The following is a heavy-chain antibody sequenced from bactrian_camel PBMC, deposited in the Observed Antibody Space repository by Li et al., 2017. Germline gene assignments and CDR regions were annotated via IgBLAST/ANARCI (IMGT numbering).Heavy chain of an antibody. Sequence: VQLVESGGGSVQAGGSLRLSCAASGDIVSSYCMGWFRQAPGKEPEAVATSDSSDSTDTANYRDSVKGRFTVSKDSAKDTLCLQMDSLLPDDTGTYYCVADAKTVAGDMACASSDAYKMVFVGDFRSQGQGTQVTVST. D-gene: IGHD4*01. J-gene: IGHJ4*01. CDR2: SDSSDSTDTA. V-gene: IGHV3S14*01. CDR1: GDIVSSYC.